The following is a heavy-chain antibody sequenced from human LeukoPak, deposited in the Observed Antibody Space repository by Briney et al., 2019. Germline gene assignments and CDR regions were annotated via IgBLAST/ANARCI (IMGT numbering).Heavy chain of an antibody. D-gene: IGHD1-26*01. Sequence: GGSLTLSCAASGFTFSSYSMNWVRQAPGKGLEWVSSISTSGDYIYYADPVKGRFTMSRDNAKNSLYLQMDSLRAEDTAVYYCARDLVLSRSVGASEKVDYWGQGTLVTVSS. J-gene: IGHJ4*02. CDR2: ISTSGDYI. CDR1: GFTFSSYS. V-gene: IGHV3-21*01. CDR3: ARDLVLSRSVGASEKVDY.